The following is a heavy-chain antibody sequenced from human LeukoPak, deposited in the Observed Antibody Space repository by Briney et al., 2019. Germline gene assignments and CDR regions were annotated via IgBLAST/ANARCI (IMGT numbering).Heavy chain of an antibody. CDR1: GYTFTSYG. J-gene: IGHJ6*03. D-gene: IGHD3-22*01. CDR2: ISAYNGNT. CDR3: ARVYYDSSGYYYRYYMDV. V-gene: IGHV1-18*01. Sequence: ASVKVSCKASGYTFTSYGISWVRQAPGQGLEWMGWISAYNGNTNYAQKLQGRVTMTTDTSTSTAYMELRSLRSDDTAVYYCARVYYDSSGYYYRYYMDVWGKGTTVTISS.